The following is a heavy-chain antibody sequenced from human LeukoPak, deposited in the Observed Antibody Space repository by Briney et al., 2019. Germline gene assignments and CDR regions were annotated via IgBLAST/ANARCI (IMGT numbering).Heavy chain of an antibody. D-gene: IGHD6-19*01. Sequence: GGSLRLSCAASGFTFSSYAMSWVRQAPGKGLEWVSGISGSGASTYYADSVKGRFTISRDNAKNSLHLQMNSLRAEDTAVYYCARIAVAGNHFDYWGQGTLVTVSS. CDR2: ISGSGAST. CDR1: GFTFSSYA. J-gene: IGHJ4*02. V-gene: IGHV3-23*01. CDR3: ARIAVAGNHFDY.